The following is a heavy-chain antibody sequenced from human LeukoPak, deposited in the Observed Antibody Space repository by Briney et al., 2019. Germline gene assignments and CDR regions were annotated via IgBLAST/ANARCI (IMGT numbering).Heavy chain of an antibody. J-gene: IGHJ6*03. D-gene: IGHD1-7*01. CDR2: INDSGKT. Sequence: SETLSLTCAVYGGSFSNYYWSWIRQPPRKGLQWIGEINDSGKTNYNPSLMSRVTISVDTSKNQFSLRLNSVTATDTAVYYCARRWNYGRNYYIDVWGKGATVSVSS. V-gene: IGHV4-34*01. CDR3: ARRWNYGRNYYIDV. CDR1: GGSFSNYY.